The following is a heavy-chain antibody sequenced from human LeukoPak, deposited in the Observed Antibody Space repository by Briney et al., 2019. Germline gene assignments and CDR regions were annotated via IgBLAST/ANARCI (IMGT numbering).Heavy chain of an antibody. CDR3: ARGRSPYYYDSSGYSPFDY. CDR2: IIPILGIA. Sequence: WASVKVSCKASGGTFSSYAISWVRQAPGQGLEWMGRIIPILGIANYAQKFQGRVTITRDTSASTAYMELSSLRSEDTAVYYCARGRSPYYYDSSGYSPFDYWGQGTLVTVSS. D-gene: IGHD3-22*01. V-gene: IGHV1-69*04. CDR1: GGTFSSYA. J-gene: IGHJ4*02.